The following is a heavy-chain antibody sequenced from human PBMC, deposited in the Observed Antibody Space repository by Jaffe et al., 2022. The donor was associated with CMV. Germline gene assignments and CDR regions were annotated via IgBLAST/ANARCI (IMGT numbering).Heavy chain of an antibody. CDR2: INPNSGGT. J-gene: IGHJ6*02. D-gene: IGHD2-2*01. CDR3: ALYCSSTSCGAPLTYYYYGMDV. Sequence: QVQLVQSGAEVKKPGASVKVSCKASGYTFTGYYMHWVRQAPGQGLEWMGWINPNSGGTNYAQKFQGRVTMTRDTSISTAYMELSRLRSDDTAVYYCALYCSSTSCGAPLTYYYYGMDVWGQGTTVTVSS. CDR1: GYTFTGYY. V-gene: IGHV1-2*02.